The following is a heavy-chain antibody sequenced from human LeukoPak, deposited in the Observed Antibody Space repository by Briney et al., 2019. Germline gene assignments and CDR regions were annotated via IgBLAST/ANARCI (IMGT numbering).Heavy chain of an antibody. CDR3: ARAREAQWLVDY. D-gene: IGHD6-19*01. CDR2: ISSDGRDT. CDR1: GFTFSYYW. V-gene: IGHV3-74*03. Sequence: GGSLRLSCAGSGFTFSYYWMHWVPQAPGKGLVWVPPISSDGRDTTYAASVKSRFTISRDNTKNTVYLQMSSLSAEDTGVYYCARAREAQWLVDYWGQRTLGTVSS. J-gene: IGHJ4*02.